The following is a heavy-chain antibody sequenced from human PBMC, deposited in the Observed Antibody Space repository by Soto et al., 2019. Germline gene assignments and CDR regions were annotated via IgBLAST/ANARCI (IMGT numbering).Heavy chain of an antibody. CDR3: ARHSTNWNYN. Sequence: LGESLKISCKGSTYTFSTYWIAWVRQMPGKGLEWMGMIYPGDSDTKYGPSFQGQVTISADKSISTAYLQWNSLKASDTAMYYCARHSTNWNYNWGQGTLVTAPQ. V-gene: IGHV5-51*01. CDR1: TYTFSTYW. J-gene: IGHJ4*02. CDR2: IYPGDSDT. D-gene: IGHD1-7*01.